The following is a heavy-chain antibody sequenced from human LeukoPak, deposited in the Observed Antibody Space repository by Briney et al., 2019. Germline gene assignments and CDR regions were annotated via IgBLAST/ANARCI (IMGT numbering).Heavy chain of an antibody. CDR2: INHSGST. CDR3: ARRLRLTKIGWFDP. J-gene: IGHJ5*02. V-gene: IGHV4-34*01. Sequence: SETLSLTCTVSGVSISSYYWSWIRQPPGKGLEWIGEINHSGSTNYNPSLKSRVTISVDTSKNQFSLKLSSVTAADTAVYYCARRLRLTKIGWFDPWGQGTLVTVSS. D-gene: IGHD4-17*01. CDR1: GVSISSYY.